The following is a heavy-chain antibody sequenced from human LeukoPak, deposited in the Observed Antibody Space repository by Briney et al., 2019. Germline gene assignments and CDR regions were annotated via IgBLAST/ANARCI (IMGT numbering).Heavy chain of an antibody. J-gene: IGHJ4*02. CDR3: AVEFQSYYHDSSGYYYVNY. Sequence: GASVKVSCKVSGYTLTELSMHWVRQAPGKGLEWMGGFDPEDGETNYAQKFQGRVTITTDESTSTAYMELSSLRSEDTAVYYCAVEFQSYYHDSSGYYYVNYWGQGTLVTVSS. D-gene: IGHD3-22*01. V-gene: IGHV1-24*01. CDR1: GYTLTELS. CDR2: FDPEDGET.